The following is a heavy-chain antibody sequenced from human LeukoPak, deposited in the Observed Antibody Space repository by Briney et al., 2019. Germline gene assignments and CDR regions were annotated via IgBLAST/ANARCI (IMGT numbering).Heavy chain of an antibody. CDR2: IYYSGST. CDR1: GGSISSSSYY. J-gene: IGHJ4*02. D-gene: IGHD2/OR15-2a*01. CDR3: AGHHPRNTVDF. V-gene: IGHV4-39*01. Sequence: SETLSLTCTVSGGSISSSSYYWGWIRQPPGKGLEWIGSIYYSGSTYYNPSLKSRVAISVDTSKNQFSLKLSSVTAADTAVYYCAGHHPRNTVDFWGQGPLVTVSS.